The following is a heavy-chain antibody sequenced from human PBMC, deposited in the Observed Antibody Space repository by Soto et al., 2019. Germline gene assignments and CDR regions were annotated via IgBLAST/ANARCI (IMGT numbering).Heavy chain of an antibody. D-gene: IGHD1-26*01. V-gene: IGHV3-23*01. CDR1: GFTFSDYA. CDR3: AKGESSWELLNRYFDL. Sequence: EVQLLESGGGLVQPGGSLRLSCAASGFTFSDYAMSWVRQAPGKGLEWVSGISASGSGSGDTTSYAGSVEGRFTISRDNSKNTLYLQTNSLRAEDTAMYYCAKGESSWELLNRYFDLWGRGTLVIVSS. CDR2: ISASGSGSGDTT. J-gene: IGHJ2*01.